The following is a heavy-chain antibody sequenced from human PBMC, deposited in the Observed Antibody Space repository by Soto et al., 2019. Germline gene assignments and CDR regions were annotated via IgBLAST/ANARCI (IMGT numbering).Heavy chain of an antibody. V-gene: IGHV6-1*01. CDR3: AREGILVGATTAGMDV. Sequence: QSQTLSLTCAISGDSVSSNSAAWNWIRQSPSRGLEWLGRTYYRSKWYNDYAVSVKSRITINPDTSKNQFSLQLNSVTPEDTAVYYCAREGILVGATTAGMDVWGQGTTVTVSS. CDR1: GDSVSSNSAA. CDR2: TYYRSKWYN. J-gene: IGHJ6*02. D-gene: IGHD1-26*01.